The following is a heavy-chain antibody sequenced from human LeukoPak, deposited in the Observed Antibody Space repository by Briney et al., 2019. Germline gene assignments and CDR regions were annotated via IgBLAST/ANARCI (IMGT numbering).Heavy chain of an antibody. CDR3: ARGPSVGATTIDFDY. CDR1: GFTVSSNY. J-gene: IGHJ4*02. D-gene: IGHD1-26*01. V-gene: IGHV3-53*01. CDR2: IYSGGST. Sequence: GGSLRLSCGASGFTVSSNYMSWVRQAPGKGLEWVSVIYSGGSTYYADSVKGRFTISRDNSKNTLYLQMNSLRAEDTAVYYCARGPSVGATTIDFDYWGQGTLVTVSS.